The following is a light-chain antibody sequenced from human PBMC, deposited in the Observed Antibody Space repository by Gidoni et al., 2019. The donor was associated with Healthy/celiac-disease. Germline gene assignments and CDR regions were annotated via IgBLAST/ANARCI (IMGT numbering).Light chain of an antibody. CDR1: QSVSSSY. J-gene: IGKJ1*01. V-gene: IGKV3-20*01. CDR3: QQYGSSPWT. Sequence: EIVLTQSPGTLSLSPGERATLSCRASQSVSSSYLAWYQQKPGQAPRLLIYGASSRATGIPDRFSGSVSGTDFTLTISRLEPEDFAVYYCQQYGSSPWTCCQGTKVEIK. CDR2: GAS.